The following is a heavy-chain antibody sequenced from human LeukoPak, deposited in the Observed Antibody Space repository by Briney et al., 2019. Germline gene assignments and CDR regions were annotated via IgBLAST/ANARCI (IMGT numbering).Heavy chain of an antibody. J-gene: IGHJ6*02. CDR3: AKAVEHYYYCYGMDV. Sequence: GGSLSLSCAASGFTFVDYAMHLVRPAPGKDLEWVSLISGEGGSTYYADSVKGRFTISRDNSKTSLYLQMNSLRTEDTALYYCAKAVEHYYYCYGMDVWGQGTTVTVSS. CDR1: GFTFVDYA. CDR2: ISGEGGST. V-gene: IGHV3-43*02.